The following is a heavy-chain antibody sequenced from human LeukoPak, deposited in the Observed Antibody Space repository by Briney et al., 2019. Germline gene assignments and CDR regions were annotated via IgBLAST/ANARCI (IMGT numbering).Heavy chain of an antibody. D-gene: IGHD5-18*01. V-gene: IGHV1-58*02. Sequence: ASVKVSCKASGFTFTSSSIQWIRQARGQRLEWIGWIVGDSTDTYYAQRFQERVTIARDMSTSTAYLELSSLGSEDTAVYYCAADPDTTMAFDCWGQGTLVTVSS. CDR3: AADPDTTMAFDC. CDR1: GFTFTSSS. CDR2: IVGDSTDT. J-gene: IGHJ4*02.